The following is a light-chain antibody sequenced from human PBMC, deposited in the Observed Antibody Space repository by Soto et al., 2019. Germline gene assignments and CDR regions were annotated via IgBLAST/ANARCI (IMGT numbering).Light chain of an antibody. CDR2: DAS. Sequence: DIQMTQSPSSLSASVGDRVTITCRASQSISSWLAWYQQKPGKAPNLLIYDASSLESGVPSRFSGSGSGTEFTLTISSLQPDDSATYYCQQYNSYSFGQGTKVDIK. CDR3: QQYNSYS. V-gene: IGKV1-5*01. J-gene: IGKJ1*01. CDR1: QSISSW.